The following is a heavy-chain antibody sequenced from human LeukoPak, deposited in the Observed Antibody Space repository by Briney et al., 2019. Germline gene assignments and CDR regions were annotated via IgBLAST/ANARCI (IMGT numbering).Heavy chain of an antibody. V-gene: IGHV4-59*06. J-gene: IGHJ5*02. D-gene: IGHD2-15*01. Sequence: NPSETLSLTCTVSGGSISSYYWSWIRQPPGKGLEWIGYIYYSGSTYYNPSLKSRVTISVGTSKNQFSLKLSSVTAADTAVYYCARLILGYCSGGRCYSYRFDPWGQGTLVTVSS. CDR3: ARLILGYCSGGRCYSYRFDP. CDR2: IYYSGST. CDR1: GGSISSYY.